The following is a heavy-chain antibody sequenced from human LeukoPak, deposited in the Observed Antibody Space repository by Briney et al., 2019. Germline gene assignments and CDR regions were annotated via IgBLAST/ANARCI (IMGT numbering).Heavy chain of an antibody. D-gene: IGHD2-21*01. J-gene: IGHJ4*02. Sequence: ASVKVSCKASGYIITTYYMHWVRQAPGQGLEWMGVSNLSGVGTNYAQKFQGRVTMTRDTSTSTVYMELSSLRSEDTAVYYCAREEYGGYFDYWGQGTLVTVSS. CDR2: SNLSGVGT. V-gene: IGHV1-46*01. CDR1: GYIITTYY. CDR3: AREEYGGYFDY.